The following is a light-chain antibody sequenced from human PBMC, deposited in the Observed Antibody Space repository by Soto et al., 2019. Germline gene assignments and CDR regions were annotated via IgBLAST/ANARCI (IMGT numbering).Light chain of an antibody. J-gene: IGLJ2*01. CDR2: EVS. V-gene: IGLV2-14*01. CDR1: NSDVGGYDY. CDR3: SSYTCSRTLDFV. Sequence: QSALTQPASVSGSPGQSITIACTGTNSDVGGYDYVSWYQQHPGKAPQLIIYEVSNRPPGVSDRFSGSKSGKTASLTISGLQAEDEADYYCSSYTCSRTLDFVFGGGTKLTVL.